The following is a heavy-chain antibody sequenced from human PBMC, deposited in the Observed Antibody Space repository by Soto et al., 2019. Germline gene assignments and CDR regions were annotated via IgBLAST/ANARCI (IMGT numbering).Heavy chain of an antibody. D-gene: IGHD3-16*01. J-gene: IGHJ4*02. CDR3: AREPFGGVIALYYFAY. CDR1: GFTFSSYG. CDR2: IWYDGSNK. V-gene: IGHV3-33*01. Sequence: GGSLRLSCAASGFTFSSYGMHWVRQAPGKGLEWVAVIWYDGSNKYYADSVKGRFTISRDNSKNTLYLQMNSLRAEDTAVYYCAREPFGGVIALYYFAYWGQGTLVTVSS.